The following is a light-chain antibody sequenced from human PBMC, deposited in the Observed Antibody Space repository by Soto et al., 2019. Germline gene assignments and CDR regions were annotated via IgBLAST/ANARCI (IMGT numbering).Light chain of an antibody. Sequence: AIEMTQSPSSLSASLGDRATLTCRASQGIRSELGWYQQKPGKAPNLLIYTASTLQSGVPSRFSGSGSGTDFTLTISSLQPEDFATYYCIQDYNYPLTFGGGTKVDIK. CDR2: TAS. V-gene: IGKV1-6*01. J-gene: IGKJ4*01. CDR1: QGIRSE. CDR3: IQDYNYPLT.